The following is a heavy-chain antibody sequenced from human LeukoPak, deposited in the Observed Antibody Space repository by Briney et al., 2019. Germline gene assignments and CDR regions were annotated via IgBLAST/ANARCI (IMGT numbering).Heavy chain of an antibody. J-gene: IGHJ4*02. Sequence: SETLSLTCTVFGGSISSSSYFWGWIRQPSGKGLECIGSIYYSGGTSYNPSLRSRVTISVDTSKNQFSVKLSSVTAADTAIYYCGRYYYGSGKQPYWGQGTLVTVSS. V-gene: IGHV4-39*01. CDR2: IYYSGGT. CDR3: GRYYYGSGKQPY. D-gene: IGHD3-10*01. CDR1: GGSISSSSYF.